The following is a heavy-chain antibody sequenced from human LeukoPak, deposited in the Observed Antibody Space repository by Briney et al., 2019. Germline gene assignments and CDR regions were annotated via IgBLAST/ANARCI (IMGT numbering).Heavy chain of an antibody. CDR2: IYYSGST. CDR3: AGHLSGMVMNFDY. CDR1: GGSISSYY. D-gene: IGHD2-15*01. V-gene: IGHV4-59*08. J-gene: IGHJ4*02. Sequence: PSETLSLTCTVSGGSISSYYWSWIRQPPGKGLEWIGYIYYSGSTNYNPSLKSRVTISVDTSKNQFSLKLSSVTAADTAVYYCAGHLSGMVMNFDYWGQGTLVTVSS.